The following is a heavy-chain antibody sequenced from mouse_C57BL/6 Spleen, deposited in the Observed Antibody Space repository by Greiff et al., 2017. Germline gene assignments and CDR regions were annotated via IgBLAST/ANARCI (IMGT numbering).Heavy chain of an antibody. D-gene: IGHD1-1*01. CDR1: GYTFTSYW. CDR2: IHPNSGST. V-gene: IGHV1-64*01. J-gene: IGHJ4*01. CDR3: ARTGSRSYGMDG. Sequence: QVQLQQPGAELVKPGASVKLSCKASGYTFTSYWMHWVKQRPGQGLEWIGMIHPNSGSTNYNEKFKSKATLTVDKSSSTAYMQLSSLTSEDSAVYYCARTGSRSYGMDGWGQGTSVTVSS.